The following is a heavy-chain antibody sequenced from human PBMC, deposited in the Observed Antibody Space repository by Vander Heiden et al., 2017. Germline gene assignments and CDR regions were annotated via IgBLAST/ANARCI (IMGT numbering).Heavy chain of an antibody. CDR2: ISSSSSYI. V-gene: IGHV3-21*04. J-gene: IGHJ4*02. Sequence: EVQLVESGGGLAKPGGSRRLSCAASGFTFSSYSMNEVRQEPGKGLEWVSSISSSSSYIYYADSVKGRFTLSRDNAKNSLNLQMNSLRVEDTAVYYCASVRYSGNYYFDYWGQGILVTVSS. D-gene: IGHD1-26*01. CDR1: GFTFSSYS. CDR3: ASVRYSGNYYFDY.